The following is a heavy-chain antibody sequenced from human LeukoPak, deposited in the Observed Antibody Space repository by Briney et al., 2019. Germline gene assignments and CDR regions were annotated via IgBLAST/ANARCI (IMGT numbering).Heavy chain of an antibody. J-gene: IGHJ3*02. CDR2: INPSGGST. CDR1: GYTFTSYY. D-gene: IGHD3-3*01. Sequence: ASVKVSCKASGYTFTSYYMHWVRQAPGQGLEWMGIINPSGGSTSYAQKFQGRVTMTRDMSTSTVYMELSSLRSEDTAVYYCARASTGDFWSGYYVRAFDIWGQGTMVTVSS. CDR3: ARASTGDFWSGYYVRAFDI. V-gene: IGHV1-46*01.